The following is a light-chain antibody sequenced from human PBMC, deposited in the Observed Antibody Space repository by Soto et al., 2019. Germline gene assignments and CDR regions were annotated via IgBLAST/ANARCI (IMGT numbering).Light chain of an antibody. J-gene: IGLJ3*02. V-gene: IGLV2-14*01. CDR1: SSDVGIYNY. Sequence: ALTQPASVSGSPGQSITISCTGTSSDVGIYNYVSWYQQHPGKAPKLMIYEVSNRPSGVSNRFSGSKSGNTASLTISGLQAEDEADYYCSSYTTSSTLVFGGGTKLTVL. CDR3: SSYTTSSTLV. CDR2: EVS.